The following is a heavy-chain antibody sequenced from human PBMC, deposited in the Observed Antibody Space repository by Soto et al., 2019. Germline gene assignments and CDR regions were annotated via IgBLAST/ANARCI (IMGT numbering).Heavy chain of an antibody. CDR3: AIDLYFGAGDAFDI. J-gene: IGHJ3*02. CDR1: GFAFSDYA. D-gene: IGHD3-10*01. V-gene: IGHV3-30-3*01. Sequence: GGSLRLSCAASGFAFSDYAMNWVRQAPGKGLEGVAVISYDGSYKYYEDSVRGRFTISRDNSQNTLYLQINSLRAEDTAVYYCAIDLYFGAGDAFDIWGQGTMVTVSS. CDR2: ISYDGSYK.